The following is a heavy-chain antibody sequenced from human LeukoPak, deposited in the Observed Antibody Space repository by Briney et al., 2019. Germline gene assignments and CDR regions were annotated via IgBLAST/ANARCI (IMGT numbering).Heavy chain of an antibody. Sequence: GGSLRLSCAASGFTFTGYSMNWFRQAPGKGLEWVSYISITSDKIYYADSVNGRFTISRDNARNSLYLQMNSLREEDTAVYSCAREAYWGSSGKGFDFWGQGTLVIVSS. CDR3: AREAYWGSSGKGFDF. CDR1: GFTFTGYS. D-gene: IGHD4-23*01. V-gene: IGHV3-48*02. J-gene: IGHJ4*02. CDR2: ISITSDKI.